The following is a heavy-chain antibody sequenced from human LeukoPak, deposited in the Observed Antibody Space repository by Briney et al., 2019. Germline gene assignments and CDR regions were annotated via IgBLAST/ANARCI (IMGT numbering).Heavy chain of an antibody. J-gene: IGHJ4*02. V-gene: IGHV3-30*02. Sequence: GGSLRLSCAASGFTFSSYGMHWVRQAPGKGLEWVAAIWYDGNNKTYADSVKGRFTISRDNSKNTLYLQMNSLRAEDTAVYYCAKAAGGSGSYYTPLGYWGQGTLVTVSS. D-gene: IGHD3-10*01. CDR3: AKAAGGSGSYYTPLGY. CDR1: GFTFSSYG. CDR2: IWYDGNNK.